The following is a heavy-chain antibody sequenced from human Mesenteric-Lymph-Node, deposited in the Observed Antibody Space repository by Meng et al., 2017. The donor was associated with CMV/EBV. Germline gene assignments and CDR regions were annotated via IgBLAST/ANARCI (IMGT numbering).Heavy chain of an antibody. CDR2: IYSGGTI. Sequence: GESLKISCAVSGFTVSSNYMSWVRQAPGKGLEWVSIIYSGGTIYYADSVKGRFTISTDNSKNTLYLQMNSLRAEDTAVYYCARVNPLGEDFDYWGQGTLVTVSS. CDR1: GFTVSSNY. CDR3: ARVNPLGEDFDY. J-gene: IGHJ4*02. V-gene: IGHV3-53*01. D-gene: IGHD3-16*01.